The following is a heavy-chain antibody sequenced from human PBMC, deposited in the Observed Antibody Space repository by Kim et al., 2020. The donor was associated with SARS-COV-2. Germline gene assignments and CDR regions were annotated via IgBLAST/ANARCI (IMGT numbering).Heavy chain of an antibody. CDR3: ARVTYDILTGYILDAFDI. CDR1: GFTVSSNY. CDR2: IYSGGST. J-gene: IGHJ3*02. V-gene: IGHV3-53*01. D-gene: IGHD3-9*01. Sequence: GGSLRLSCAASGFTVSSNYMSRVRQAPGKGLEWVSVIYSGGSTYYADSVKGRFTISRDNSKNTLYLQMNSLRAEDTAVYYCARVTYDILTGYILDAFDIWGQGTMVTVSS.